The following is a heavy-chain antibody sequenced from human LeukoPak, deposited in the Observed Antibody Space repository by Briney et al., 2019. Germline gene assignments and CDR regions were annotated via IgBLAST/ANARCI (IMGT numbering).Heavy chain of an antibody. J-gene: IGHJ4*02. V-gene: IGHV1-2*02. Sequence: GASVKVSCKASGYSFTDKYMHWVRQAPGQGLEWMGWINPNSGGTNYAQKFQGRVTMTTDTSMSTAYMELSRLTSDDTAVYYCATLVRGGGDYFDYWGQGTLVTVSS. CDR3: ATLVRGGGDYFDY. CDR1: GYSFTDKY. D-gene: IGHD3-10*01. CDR2: INPNSGGT.